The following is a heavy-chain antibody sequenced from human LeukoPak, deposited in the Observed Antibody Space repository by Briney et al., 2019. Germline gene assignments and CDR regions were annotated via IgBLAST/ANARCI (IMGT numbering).Heavy chain of an antibody. Sequence: GGSLRLSCAASGFTFSSYGMHWVRQAPGKGLEWVAVIWYDGSNKYYADSVKGRFTISRDNSKNTLYLQMNSLRAEDTAVYYCARASGWLSTVPYYYGMDVWGQGTTVTVSS. CDR2: IWYDGSNK. CDR1: GFTFSSYG. CDR3: ARASGWLSTVPYYYGMDV. D-gene: IGHD3-22*01. V-gene: IGHV3-33*01. J-gene: IGHJ6*02.